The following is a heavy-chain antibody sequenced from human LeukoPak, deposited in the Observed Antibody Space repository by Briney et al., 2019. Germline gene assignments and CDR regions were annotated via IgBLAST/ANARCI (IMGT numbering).Heavy chain of an antibody. J-gene: IGHJ4*02. CDR1: GFTFSSYS. Sequence: GGSLRLSCAASGFTFSSYSMNWVRQAPGKGLEWVSRINIDGSTTSYADSVKGRFTISRDNAKNTLYLQMNSLRAEDTAVYYCARVSSYRSSTSCPYDYWAQGTLVTVSS. D-gene: IGHD2-2*01. CDR3: ARVSSYRSSTSCPYDY. CDR2: INIDGSTT. V-gene: IGHV3-74*01.